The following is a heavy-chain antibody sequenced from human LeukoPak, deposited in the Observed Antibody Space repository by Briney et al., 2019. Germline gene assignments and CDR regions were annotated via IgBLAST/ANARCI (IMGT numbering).Heavy chain of an antibody. CDR1: GYTFTDYF. CDR2: INPYSGGT. V-gene: IGHV1-2*02. CDR3: ATALSGGECFWSILVANDSPNPDY. J-gene: IGHJ4*02. D-gene: IGHD3-3*01. Sequence: ASVKVSCKTSGYTFTDYFIHWVRQAPGQGLEWMGWINPYSGGTIYAQKFQDRISMTRDTSITTAYMGLTRLRPDDTAVYYCATALSGGECFWSILVANDSPNPDYWGQGTLVTVSS.